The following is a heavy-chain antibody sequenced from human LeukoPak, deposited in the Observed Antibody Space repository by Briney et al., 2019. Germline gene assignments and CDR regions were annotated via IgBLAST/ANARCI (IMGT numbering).Heavy chain of an antibody. CDR2: ISAYNGNT. V-gene: IGHV1-18*01. Sequence: ASVKVSCKASGYTFTSYGISWVRQAPGQGLEWMGWISAYNGNTNYAQKLQGRVTMTTDTSTSTAYMELRSLRSDDTAVHYCARQDYDYVWGSYRFQPLGYWGQGTLVTVSS. CDR3: ARQDYDYVWGSYRFQPLGY. CDR1: GYTFTSYG. J-gene: IGHJ4*02. D-gene: IGHD3-16*02.